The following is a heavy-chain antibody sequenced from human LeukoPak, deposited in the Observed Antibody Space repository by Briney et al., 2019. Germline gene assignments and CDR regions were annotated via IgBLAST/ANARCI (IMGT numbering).Heavy chain of an antibody. D-gene: IGHD3-10*01. Sequence: GGSLRLSCSASGFSFSSYAMHWVRQAPGKGLEYVSAISSNGGSAFHADTVKDRFIVSRDNSENTLYLQMSSLRAEDTAVYYCVKGSGKDYYGSGSPRRGFDYWGQGTLVTVSS. CDR1: GFSFSSYA. J-gene: IGHJ4*02. V-gene: IGHV3-64D*09. CDR2: ISSNGGSA. CDR3: VKGSGKDYYGSGSPRRGFDY.